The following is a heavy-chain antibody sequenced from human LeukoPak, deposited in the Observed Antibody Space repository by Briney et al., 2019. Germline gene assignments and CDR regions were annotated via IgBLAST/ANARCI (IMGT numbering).Heavy chain of an antibody. D-gene: IGHD3-10*01. Sequence: ASVKVSCTASGYTFTGYYMHWVRQAPGQGLEWMGWINPNSGGTNYAQKFQGRVTMTRDKSITTTYLELNRLTSDDTAMYYCARSFGVTAFDIWGQGTLVTVSS. CDR2: INPNSGGT. CDR3: ARSFGVTAFDI. V-gene: IGHV1-2*02. J-gene: IGHJ3*02. CDR1: GYTFTGYY.